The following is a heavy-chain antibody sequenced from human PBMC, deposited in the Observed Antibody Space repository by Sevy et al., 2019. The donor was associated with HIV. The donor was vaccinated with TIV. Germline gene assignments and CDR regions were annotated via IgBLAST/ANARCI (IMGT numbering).Heavy chain of an antibody. J-gene: IGHJ4*02. Sequence: GESLKISCAASGFTFSSYAMSWVRQAPGKGLEWVSAISGSGGSTYYADSVKGRFTISRDNSKNTLYLQMNSLRAEDTAVYYCAGRWLHRPCWGQGTLVTVSS. CDR1: GFTFSSYA. D-gene: IGHD5-12*01. V-gene: IGHV3-23*01. CDR2: ISGSGGST. CDR3: AGRWLHRPC.